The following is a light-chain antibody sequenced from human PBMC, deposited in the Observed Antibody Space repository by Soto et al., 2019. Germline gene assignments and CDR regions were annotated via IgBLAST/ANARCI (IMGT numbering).Light chain of an antibody. Sequence: EIVLTQSPGTLSLSPRDRATLSCRASQSVSNNYVAWYQHRPGQAPRLLIYAASSRAPGIPARFSGSGSGTEFTLTISRLEPEDFAVYYCQQYAASLRTFGQGTQVEV. CDR2: AAS. CDR3: QQYAASLRT. V-gene: IGKV3-20*01. J-gene: IGKJ1*01. CDR1: QSVSNNY.